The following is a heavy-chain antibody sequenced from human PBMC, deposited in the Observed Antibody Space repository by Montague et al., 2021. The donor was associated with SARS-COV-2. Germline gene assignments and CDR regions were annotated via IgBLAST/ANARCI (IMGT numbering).Heavy chain of an antibody. D-gene: IGHD3-10*01. CDR1: GGSFSGYY. V-gene: IGHV4-34*01. Sequence: SETLSLTCAVYGGSFSGYYWSWIRQPPEKGLEWIGEINQSGRTNNNPSLKSRVIISVDTSKNQFSLKLSSVTAADTAVYYCARRGSTVWGVTVSDELDYWGQGILVTVSS. CDR3: ARRGSTVWGVTVSDELDY. J-gene: IGHJ4*02. CDR2: INQSGRT.